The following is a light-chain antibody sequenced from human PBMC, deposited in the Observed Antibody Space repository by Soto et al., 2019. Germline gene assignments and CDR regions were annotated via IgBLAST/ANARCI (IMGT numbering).Light chain of an antibody. Sequence: EIVMTQSPATLSASPGESATLSCRASQSVSINLAWYHQKPGQPPSLLIYDASTRASGITARFSGSGSGTEFTLTISRLQSEDFAVYYCQQYSNWPQTFGQGTRVEIK. V-gene: IGKV3-15*01. CDR1: QSVSIN. J-gene: IGKJ1*01. CDR3: QQYSNWPQT. CDR2: DAS.